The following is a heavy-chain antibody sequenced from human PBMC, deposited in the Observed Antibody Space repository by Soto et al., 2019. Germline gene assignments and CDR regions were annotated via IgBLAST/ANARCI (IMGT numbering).Heavy chain of an antibody. Sequence: GGSLRLSCAAPGFTFSLYGMHWVRQAPGKGLEWVAAIWDDGRRKDYADSVKDRLFISRDNSKNTLYLQLDSLRPEDTAVYYCATWQGSLNFHYWGQGTLVTVSS. CDR1: GFTFSLYG. CDR2: IWDDGRRK. J-gene: IGHJ4*02. V-gene: IGHV3-33*01. CDR3: ATWQGSLNFHY.